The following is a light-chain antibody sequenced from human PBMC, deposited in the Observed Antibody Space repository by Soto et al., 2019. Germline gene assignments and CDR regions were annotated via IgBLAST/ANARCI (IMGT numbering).Light chain of an antibody. V-gene: IGLV2-23*01. CDR1: NSDIGSYNL. CDR2: EAT. J-gene: IGLJ2*01. Sequence: QSALTQPASVSGSPGQSITISCTGANSDIGSYNLVSWYQQYPGKAPKLIIYEATKRPSGVSNRFSGSKSGNTASLTISGLQAEDEADYFCCSYSSYAGLNTLLFGGGTKLTVL. CDR3: CSYSSYAGLNTLL.